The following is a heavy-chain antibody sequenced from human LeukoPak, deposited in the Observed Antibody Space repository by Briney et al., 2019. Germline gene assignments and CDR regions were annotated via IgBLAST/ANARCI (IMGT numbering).Heavy chain of an antibody. Sequence: GGSLRLSCAASGFTFSDYWLSWVRQAPGKGLEWVANIKQDGTEKNYVDSVKGRFTISRDNARSPLSLQMNSLRAEDTAVYYCVRGPYALFWGQGTLVSVSS. CDR3: VRGPYALF. V-gene: IGHV3-7*01. CDR2: IKQDGTEK. CDR1: GFTFSDYW. D-gene: IGHD2-2*01. J-gene: IGHJ4*02.